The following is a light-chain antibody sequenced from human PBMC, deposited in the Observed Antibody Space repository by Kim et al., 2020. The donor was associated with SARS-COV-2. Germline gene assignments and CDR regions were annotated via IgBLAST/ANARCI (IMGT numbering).Light chain of an antibody. CDR2: DVS. Sequence: SITISCPGTSSDVGGYNYVSWYQQHPGKAPKLMIYDVSNRPSGVSNRFSGSKSGNTASLTISGLQAEDEADYYCSSYTSSSSFYVFGTGTKVTV. CDR3: SSYTSSSSFYV. V-gene: IGLV2-14*03. CDR1: SSDVGGYNY. J-gene: IGLJ1*01.